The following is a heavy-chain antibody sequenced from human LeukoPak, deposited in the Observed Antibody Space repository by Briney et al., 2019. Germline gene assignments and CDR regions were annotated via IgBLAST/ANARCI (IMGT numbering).Heavy chain of an antibody. CDR3: ARSVGAALIMDYYYYMDV. J-gene: IGHJ6*03. D-gene: IGHD6-6*01. CDR2: IYTSGST. V-gene: IGHV4-59*10. CDR1: GGSFSGYY. Sequence: SETLSLTCAVYGGSFSGYYWSWIRQPAGKGLEWIGRIYTSGSTNYNPSLKSRVTISVDTSKNQFSLKLSSVTAADTAVYYCARSVGAALIMDYYYYMDVWGKGTTVTVSS.